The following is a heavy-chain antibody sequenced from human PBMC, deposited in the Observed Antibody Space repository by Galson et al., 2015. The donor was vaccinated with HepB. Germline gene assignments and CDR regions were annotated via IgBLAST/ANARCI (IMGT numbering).Heavy chain of an antibody. CDR1: GVTLNSYT. J-gene: IGHJ4*02. CDR3: ARGNPITVY. D-gene: IGHD3-3*01. Sequence: SVKVSCKASGVTLNSYTVTWVRQAPGQGLQWMGGIIPFSGVVNYAQQFQDRLTITADESRRTAYMELSSLKSEDTAVYFCARGNPITVYWGQGTLVTVSS. CDR2: IIPFSGVV. V-gene: IGHV1-69*13.